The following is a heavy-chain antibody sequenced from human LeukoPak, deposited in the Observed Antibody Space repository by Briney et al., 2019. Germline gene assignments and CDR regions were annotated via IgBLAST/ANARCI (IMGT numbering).Heavy chain of an antibody. CDR1: GFTVSSNY. V-gene: IGHV3-30*18. J-gene: IGHJ6*02. CDR3: AKDASKTGTKAHYYYYYGMDV. D-gene: IGHD1-1*01. CDR2: ISYDGSNK. Sequence: PGGSLRLSCAASGFTVSSNYMSWVRQAPGKGLEWVAVISYDGSNKYYADSVKGRFTISRDNSKNTLYLQMNSLRAEDTAVYYCAKDASKTGTKAHYYYYYGMDVWGQGTTVTVSS.